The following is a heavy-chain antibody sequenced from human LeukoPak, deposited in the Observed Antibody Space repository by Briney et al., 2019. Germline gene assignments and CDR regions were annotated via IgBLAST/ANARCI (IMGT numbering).Heavy chain of an antibody. V-gene: IGHV4-39*07. Sequence: PSETLSLTCTVSGGSISSSSYYWGWIRQPPGKGLEWIGSIYYSGSTYYNPSLKSRVTISVDTSKNQFSLKLSSVTAADTAVYYCARGSTVTSYYYYYYYMDVWGKGTTVTVPS. CDR1: GGSISSSSYY. CDR2: IYYSGST. D-gene: IGHD4-17*01. CDR3: ARGSTVTSYYYYYYYMDV. J-gene: IGHJ6*03.